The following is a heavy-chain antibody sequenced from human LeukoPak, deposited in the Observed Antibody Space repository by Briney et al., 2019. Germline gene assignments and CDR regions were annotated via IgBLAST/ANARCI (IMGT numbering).Heavy chain of an antibody. CDR2: ISGSGRNT. V-gene: IGHV3-23*01. J-gene: IGHJ4*02. CDR3: AKDHSGTWDYFDY. CDR1: GLTFSSYA. D-gene: IGHD1-26*01. Sequence: GGSLRLSCAVSGLTFSSYAMSWVRRAPGGGLEWVSTISGSGRNTDYADSAKGRFTISRDNSKNTFYLQMNSLRAEDTALYYCAKDHSGTWDYFDYWGQGTLVTVSS.